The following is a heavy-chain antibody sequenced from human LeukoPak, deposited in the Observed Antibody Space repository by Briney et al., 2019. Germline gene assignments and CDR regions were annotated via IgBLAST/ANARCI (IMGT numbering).Heavy chain of an antibody. CDR3: AKDLYSSGWYRVNYYYYGMDV. CDR1: GFTFSSYG. Sequence: GRSLRLSCAASGFTFSSYGMHWVRQAPGKGLEWVAVISYDGSNKYYADSAKGRFTISRDNSKNTLYLQMNSLRAEDTAVYYCAKDLYSSGWYRVNYYYYGMDVWGQGTTVTVSS. J-gene: IGHJ6*02. CDR2: ISYDGSNK. V-gene: IGHV3-30*18. D-gene: IGHD6-19*01.